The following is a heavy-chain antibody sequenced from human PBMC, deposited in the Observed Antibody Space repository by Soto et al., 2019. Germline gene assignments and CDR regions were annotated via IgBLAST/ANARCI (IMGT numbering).Heavy chain of an antibody. D-gene: IGHD3-10*01. Sequence: QVQLQESGPGLVKPSETLSLTCTVSGGSISDGVYYWTWIRQHPGKGLEWIWSIYYSGTTYYSPSLKSRVTISVDTSKNQFSLKLSSVTAADTAVYYCASFDYGSGKFDHWGQGTLVIVSS. CDR2: IYYSGTT. CDR1: GGSISDGVYY. J-gene: IGHJ5*02. CDR3: ASFDYGSGKFDH. V-gene: IGHV4-31*03.